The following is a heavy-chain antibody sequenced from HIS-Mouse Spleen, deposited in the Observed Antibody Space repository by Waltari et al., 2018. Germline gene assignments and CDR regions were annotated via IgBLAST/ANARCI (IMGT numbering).Heavy chain of an antibody. Sequence: QVQLVQSGAEVKKPGSSVKVSCKASGGTFSSYAIRWVRQGPGQGLEWMGRIIPILGIANYAQKFQGRVTITADKSTSTAYMELSSLRSEDTAVYYCAREGYCSGGSCYSRYWGQGTLVTVSS. V-gene: IGHV1-69*04. CDR3: AREGYCSGGSCYSRY. CDR2: IIPILGIA. D-gene: IGHD2-15*01. J-gene: IGHJ4*02. CDR1: GGTFSSYA.